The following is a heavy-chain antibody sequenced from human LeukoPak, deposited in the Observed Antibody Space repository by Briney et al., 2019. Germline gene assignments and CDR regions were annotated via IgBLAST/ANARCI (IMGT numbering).Heavy chain of an antibody. CDR1: GFTFGTYA. CDR2: IRCKTYGGTT. V-gene: IGHV3-49*03. D-gene: IGHD5-18*01. Sequence: GSLRLSCTSSGFTFGTYAVSWFRQAPGKGLEWVAFIRCKTYGGTTEYAASVEGRFTISRDDSKSIAYLQMYSLKTEDTAVYYCTRYSGRTDYWGQGTLVSVSS. J-gene: IGHJ4*02. CDR3: TRYSGRTDY.